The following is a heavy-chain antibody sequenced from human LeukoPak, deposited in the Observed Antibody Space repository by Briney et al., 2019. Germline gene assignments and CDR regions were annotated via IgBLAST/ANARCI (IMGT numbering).Heavy chain of an antibody. CDR2: ISYDGSNK. D-gene: IGHD3-3*01. CDR1: GFTFSDFW. V-gene: IGHV3-30-3*01. J-gene: IGHJ4*02. Sequence: QTGGSLRLSCAVSGFTFSDFWMQWVRQAPGKGLEWVAVISYDGSNKYYADSVKGRFTISRDNSKNTLYLQMNSLRAEDTAVYYCARSGDYDFWVKTTGVLYYFDYWGQGTLVTVSS. CDR3: ARSGDYDFWVKTTGVLYYFDY.